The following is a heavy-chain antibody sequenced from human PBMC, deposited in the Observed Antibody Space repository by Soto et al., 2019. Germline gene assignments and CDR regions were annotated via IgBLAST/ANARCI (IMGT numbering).Heavy chain of an antibody. V-gene: IGHV1-18*04. J-gene: IGHJ4*02. D-gene: IGHD3-10*01. CDR3: ARPLVVRGVISSFDY. Sequence: ASLKVSFEASGYTFTSYGIIWVRQDTVQGLEWMGWISAYNGNTNYAQKLQGRVTMTTDTSTSTAYMELRSPRSDDTAVYYCARPLVVRGVISSFDYWGQGTLVTVSS. CDR2: ISAYNGNT. CDR1: GYTFTSYG.